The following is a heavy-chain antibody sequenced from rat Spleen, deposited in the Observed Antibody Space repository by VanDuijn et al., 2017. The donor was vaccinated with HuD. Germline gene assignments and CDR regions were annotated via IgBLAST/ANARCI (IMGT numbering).Heavy chain of an antibody. D-gene: IGHD4-3*01. Sequence: EVQLVESGGGLVQPGRSLKLSCAASGFTFSDYNMAWVRQAPKKGLEWVATITYDGISTYYRDSVKGRFNISRDNARSTLYLQMDSLRPEDTATYYCATHNSGYFDYWGQGVMVTVSS. J-gene: IGHJ2*01. CDR1: GFTFSDYN. CDR2: ITYDGIST. CDR3: ATHNSGYFDY. V-gene: IGHV5-7*01.